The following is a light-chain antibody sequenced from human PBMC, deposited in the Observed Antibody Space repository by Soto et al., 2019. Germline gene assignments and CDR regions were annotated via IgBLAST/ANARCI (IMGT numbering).Light chain of an antibody. CDR1: QVISTS. CDR2: KAS. J-gene: IGKJ5*01. Sequence: DIQLTQSPSFLSPSIGESVTITCRASQVISTSLAWYQVKPGKAPKLLIYKASSLKSGVPSRFSGSGSGTEFTLTISSLQPDDFATYYCLQYSSFAYTFGQGTRLEIK. V-gene: IGKV1-5*03. CDR3: LQYSSFAYT.